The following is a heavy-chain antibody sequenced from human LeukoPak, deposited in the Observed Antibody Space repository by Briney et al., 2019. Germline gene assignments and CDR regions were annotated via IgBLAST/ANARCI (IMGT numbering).Heavy chain of an antibody. J-gene: IGHJ4*02. V-gene: IGHV3-23*01. D-gene: IGHD2-2*01. CDR3: AKGAYSTSWWSVDY. CDR2: ISGSGGST. Sequence: PGRSLRLSCAASGFTFSHYAMNWVRQAPGKGLEWVSGISGSGGSTYYGDSVRGRFTISRDNSKDTLYLQVSSLRAEDTAVYYCAKGAYSTSWWSVDYWGQGTLVTVSS. CDR1: GFTFSHYA.